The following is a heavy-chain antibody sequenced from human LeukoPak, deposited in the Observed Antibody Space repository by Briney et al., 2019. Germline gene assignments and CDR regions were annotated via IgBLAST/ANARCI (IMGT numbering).Heavy chain of an antibody. CDR2: IDSGGSGT. Sequence: GGSLRLSCAASGFAFSSNWMHWVRQTPGKGLVWVSRIDSGGSGTSYADSVEGRFTISRDNAKNTLYLQMNSLKGEDTAVYYCATSLGPLTEYWGQGTLVTVSS. CDR3: ATSLGPLTEY. D-gene: IGHD7-27*01. CDR1: GFAFSSNW. J-gene: IGHJ4*02. V-gene: IGHV3-74*01.